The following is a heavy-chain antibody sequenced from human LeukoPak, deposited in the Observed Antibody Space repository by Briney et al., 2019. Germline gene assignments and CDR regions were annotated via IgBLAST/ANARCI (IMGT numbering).Heavy chain of an antibody. Sequence: GGSLRLSCAASGFTFSSYGLHWVRQAPGKGLEGVAVISYDGSNKYYADSVKGRFTISRDNSKNTLYLQMNSLRAEDTAVYYCAKPAGRGPQAWYFDYWGQGTLVTVSS. CDR3: AKPAGRGPQAWYFDY. J-gene: IGHJ4*02. V-gene: IGHV3-30*18. D-gene: IGHD1-1*01. CDR1: GFTFSSYG. CDR2: ISYDGSNK.